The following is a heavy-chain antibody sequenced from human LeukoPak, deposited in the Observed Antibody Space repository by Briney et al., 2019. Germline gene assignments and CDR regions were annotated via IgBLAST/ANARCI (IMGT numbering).Heavy chain of an antibody. CDR1: GGSNY. CDR3: ARHSNWNGGVDWFDP. Sequence: SETLSLTCTDSGGSNYWSWIRQPPGKGLEWIGYIHYSGSPNYNPSLKSRLTISIDTSKNQFSLKLNSVTAADTAVYYCARHSNWNGGVDWFDPWGQGTQVTVSS. D-gene: IGHD1-20*01. CDR2: IHYSGSP. V-gene: IGHV4-59*08. J-gene: IGHJ5*02.